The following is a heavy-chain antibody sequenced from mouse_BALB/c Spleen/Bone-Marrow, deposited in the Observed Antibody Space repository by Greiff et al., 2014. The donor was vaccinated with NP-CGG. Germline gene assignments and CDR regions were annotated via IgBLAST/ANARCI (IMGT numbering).Heavy chain of an antibody. J-gene: IGHJ4*01. D-gene: IGHD2-10*02. CDR1: GYTFTDYA. V-gene: IGHV1S137*01. Sequence: VQVVESGAELVRPGVSMKISCKGSGYTFTDYAMHWVKQSHAKSLEWIGVISTYYGDARYNQNFKGKATMTVDRSSSTAYMELARLSSEDSAIYYCARRYANPYYAMDYWGQGTSVTVSS. CDR3: ARRYANPYYAMDY. CDR2: ISTYYGDA.